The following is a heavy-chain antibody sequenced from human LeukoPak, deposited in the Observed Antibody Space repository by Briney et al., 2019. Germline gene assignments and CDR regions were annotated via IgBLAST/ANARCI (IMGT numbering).Heavy chain of an antibody. CDR1: GGSISSYY. V-gene: IGHV4-59*01. J-gene: IGHJ4*02. Sequence: MSSETLSLTCTVSGGSISSYYWSWIRQPPGKGLEWIGYIYYSGSTNYNPSLKSRVTISVDTSKNQFSLKLSSVTAADTAVYYCARESYYGSGISWGQGTLVTVSS. D-gene: IGHD3-10*01. CDR3: ARESYYGSGIS. CDR2: IYYSGST.